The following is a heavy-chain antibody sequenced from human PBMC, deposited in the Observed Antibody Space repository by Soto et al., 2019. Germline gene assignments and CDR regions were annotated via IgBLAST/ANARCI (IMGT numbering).Heavy chain of an antibody. V-gene: IGHV4-39*01. CDR1: GGSISSSSYY. CDR3: ARHSGYCSGGSCYLRGAFDI. CDR2: IYYSGST. J-gene: IGHJ3*02. Sequence: PSETLSLTCTVSGGSISSSSYYWVWIRQPPGKGLEWIGSIYYSGSTYYNPSLKSRVTISVDTSKNQFSLKLSSVTAADTAVYYCARHSGYCSGGSCYLRGAFDIWGQGTMVSVSS. D-gene: IGHD2-15*01.